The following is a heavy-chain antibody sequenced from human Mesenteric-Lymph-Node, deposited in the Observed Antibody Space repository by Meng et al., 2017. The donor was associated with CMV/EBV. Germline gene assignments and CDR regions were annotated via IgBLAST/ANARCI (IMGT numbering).Heavy chain of an antibody. V-gene: IGHV1-3*01. CDR2: INAGNGNT. CDR3: ARGQETYYYGSGILIDY. Sequence: YTFTDYSLHWVRQAPGQGLEWMGWINAGNGNTKYSQKFQGRVTITRDTSASTAYMELSSLRSEDTAVYYCARGQETYYYGSGILIDYWGQGTLVTVSS. D-gene: IGHD3-10*01. CDR1: YTFTDYS. J-gene: IGHJ4*02.